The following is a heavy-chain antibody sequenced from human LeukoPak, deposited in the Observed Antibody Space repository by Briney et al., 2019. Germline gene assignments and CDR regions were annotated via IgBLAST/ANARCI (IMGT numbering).Heavy chain of an antibody. J-gene: IGHJ4*02. Sequence: GGSLRLSCAASGFTFSSHGMSWVRQAPGKGLEWVSTISGSGDYTYYADSVKGRFTISRDNSKNTLYLQMNSLRAEDTAVYYCARLSGDAFNFLARPTYYFDYWGQGTLVTVSS. CDR2: ISGSGDYT. CDR1: GFTFSSHG. CDR3: ARLSGDAFNFLARPTYYFDY. D-gene: IGHD5-24*01. V-gene: IGHV3-23*01.